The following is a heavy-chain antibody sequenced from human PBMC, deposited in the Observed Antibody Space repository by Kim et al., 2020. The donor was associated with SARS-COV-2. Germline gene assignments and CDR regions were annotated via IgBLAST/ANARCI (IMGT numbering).Heavy chain of an antibody. CDR3: ARDHYGSDSYGYNWFDP. D-gene: IGHD3-10*01. CDR1: GFTFGSYW. V-gene: IGHV3-7*01. CDR2: IKQDGSEK. J-gene: IGHJ5*02. Sequence: GGSLRLSCAASGFTFGSYWMSWVRQAPGKGLEWVANIKQDGSEKYYVDSVKGRFTISRDNAKNSLYLQMNSLRAEDTAVYYCARDHYGSDSYGYNWFDP.